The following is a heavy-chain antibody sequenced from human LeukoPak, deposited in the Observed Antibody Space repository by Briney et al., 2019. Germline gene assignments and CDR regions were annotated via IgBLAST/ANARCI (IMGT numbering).Heavy chain of an antibody. CDR3: ARNLAGAGTIKQMRYYYYGMDV. Sequence: GGSLRLSCAASGFTFYDYAMHWVRHAPGEGLEWVSGITWNRGVIAYADSVKGRFTISRDNAKNSLYLQMNSLRAEDMALYYCARNLAGAGTIKQMRYYYYGMDVWGQGTTVTVSS. J-gene: IGHJ6*02. D-gene: IGHD6-13*01. V-gene: IGHV3-9*03. CDR1: GFTFYDYA. CDR2: ITWNRGVI.